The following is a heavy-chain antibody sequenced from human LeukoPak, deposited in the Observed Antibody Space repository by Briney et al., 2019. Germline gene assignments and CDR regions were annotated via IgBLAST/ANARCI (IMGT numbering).Heavy chain of an antibody. D-gene: IGHD3-22*01. CDR1: GFPFSDFH. Sequence: GGSLRLSCVGAGFPFSDFHMSWIRQAPGKGLEWVLYITSGGGFKYYADSVKGRFSISRDDSKNSVFLQMNSLRVEDTAVYYCARVRPGSSGSYYRTSWGQGTLVTVSS. J-gene: IGHJ4*02. V-gene: IGHV3-11*04. CDR3: ARVRPGSSGSYYRTS. CDR2: ITSGGGFK.